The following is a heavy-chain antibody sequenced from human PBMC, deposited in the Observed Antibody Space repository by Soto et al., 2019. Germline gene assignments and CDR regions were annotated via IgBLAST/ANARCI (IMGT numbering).Heavy chain of an antibody. CDR1: GYNFSNYP. D-gene: IGHD3-9*01. CDR3: AGEGFDDILTGYSGDAFDI. CDR2: VRYVGTDR. Sequence: QVLLVESGGGVVQPGRSLRLSCAASGYNFSNYPMHWVRQAPGKGLEWVAAVRYVGTDRYYEDSVKGRFTISRDNSDNTLYLQMDSLRVEDTAVYYCAGEGFDDILTGYSGDAFDIWGRGTMVTVSS. V-gene: IGHV3-30-3*01. J-gene: IGHJ3*02.